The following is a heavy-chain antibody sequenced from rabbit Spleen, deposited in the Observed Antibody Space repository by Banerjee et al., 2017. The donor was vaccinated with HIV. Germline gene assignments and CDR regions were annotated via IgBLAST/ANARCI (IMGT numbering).Heavy chain of an antibody. D-gene: IGHD1-1*01. J-gene: IGHJ6*01. Sequence: QEQLEESGGGLVKPEGSLTLTCKASGVSFSDKDVMCWVRQAPGKGLEWIACINAVTGKAVYANWAKGRSTFSKTSSTTVTLQMTSLTAADTATYFCARDSSSSFSSYGMDLWGPGTLVTVS. CDR1: GVSFSDKDV. V-gene: IGHV1S45*01. CDR2: INAVTGKA. CDR3: ARDSSSSFSSYGMDL.